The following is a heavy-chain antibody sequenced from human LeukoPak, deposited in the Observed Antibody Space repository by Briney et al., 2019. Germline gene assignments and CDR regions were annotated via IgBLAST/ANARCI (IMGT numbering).Heavy chain of an antibody. CDR2: IKQDGTEK. CDR1: GFTFTTYW. V-gene: IGHV3-7*01. CDR3: ARAPYSSSSVGFGCSVY. D-gene: IGHD6-6*01. J-gene: IGHJ4*02. Sequence: GGSLRLSCAASGFTFTTYWMSWVRQAPGKGLEWVANIKQDGTEKYYVDSVKGRFTISRDNAKNSLYLQMNSLRAEDTAVYYCARAPYSSSSVGFGCSVYWGQGTLVTVSS.